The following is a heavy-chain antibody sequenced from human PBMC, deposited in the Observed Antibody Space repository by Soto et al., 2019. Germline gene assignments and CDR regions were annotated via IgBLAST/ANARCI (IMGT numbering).Heavy chain of an antibody. J-gene: IGHJ3*02. CDR3: ARAEWFWSGSHPHDAFDI. Sequence: QVQLVESGGGLVKPGGSLRLSCAASGFTFSDYYMSWIRQAPGKGLEWVSYISSSSSYTNYADSVKGRFTISRDNAKNSLYLQMNSLRAEDTAVYYCARAEWFWSGSHPHDAFDIWGQGTMVTVSS. CDR2: ISSSSSYT. CDR1: GFTFSDYY. D-gene: IGHD3-3*01. V-gene: IGHV3-11*06.